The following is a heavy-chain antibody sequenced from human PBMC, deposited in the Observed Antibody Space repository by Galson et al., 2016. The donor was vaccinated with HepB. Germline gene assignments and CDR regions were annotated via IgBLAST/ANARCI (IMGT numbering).Heavy chain of an antibody. D-gene: IGHD1-26*01. J-gene: IGHJ2*01. CDR1: GFAFSNYA. V-gene: IGHV3-23*01. CDR2: ILGGSGSA. CDR3: AKDFREVGTTVWYFDL. Sequence: LRLSCAASGFAFSNYAMNWVRQAPGKGLEWVSGILGGSGSAYYADSVKGRFTISRDNSKSTLFLQMNILRAEDTAVYYCAKDFREVGTTVWYFDLWGRGTLVSVSS.